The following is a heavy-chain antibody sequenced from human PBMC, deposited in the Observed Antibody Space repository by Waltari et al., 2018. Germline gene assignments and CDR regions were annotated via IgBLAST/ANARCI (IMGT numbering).Heavy chain of an antibody. CDR3: AREVSGYYYMDV. V-gene: IGHV1-2*02. Sequence: QVQVVQSGAEVRKPGASVEVSCKASGYSFTGHYMHWVRQAPGQVLELMGWLNPNTGYTNYAQKFQGRVAMTRDTSISTAYMELSRLTSDDTAVYFCAREVSGYYYMDVWGKGPRSPSP. D-gene: IGHD6-6*01. CDR1: GYSFTGHY. CDR2: LNPNTGYT. J-gene: IGHJ6*03.